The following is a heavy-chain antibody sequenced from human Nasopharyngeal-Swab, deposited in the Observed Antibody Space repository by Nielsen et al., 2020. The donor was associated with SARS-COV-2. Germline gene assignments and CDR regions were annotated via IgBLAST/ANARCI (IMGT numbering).Heavy chain of an antibody. Sequence: GESLKISRAASGFTFSSYAMSWVRQAPGKGLEWVSAISGSGGSTYYADSVKGRFTISRDNSKNTLYLQMNSLRAEDTAVYYCAKDLYAVAGPLFDYWGQGTLVTVSS. J-gene: IGHJ4*02. CDR1: GFTFSSYA. V-gene: IGHV3-23*01. CDR3: AKDLYAVAGPLFDY. D-gene: IGHD6-19*01. CDR2: ISGSGGST.